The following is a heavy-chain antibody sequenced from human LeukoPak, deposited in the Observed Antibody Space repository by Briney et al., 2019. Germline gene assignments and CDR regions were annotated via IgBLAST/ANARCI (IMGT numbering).Heavy chain of an antibody. J-gene: IGHJ6*03. D-gene: IGHD3-10*01. CDR1: RGSISSSSNY. V-gene: IGHV4-39*07. CDR3: ARGQSVRGVITYYYYYYYMDV. Sequence: PSETLSLTCSVSRGSISSSSNYWSWIRQPPGKGLEWIGEINHSGSTNYNPSLKSRVTISVDTSKNQFSLKLSSVTAADTAVYYCARGQSVRGVITYYYYYYYMDVWGKGTTVTVSS. CDR2: INHSGST.